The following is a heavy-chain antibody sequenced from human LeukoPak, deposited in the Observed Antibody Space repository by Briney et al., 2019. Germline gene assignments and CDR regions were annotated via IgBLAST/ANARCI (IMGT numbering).Heavy chain of an antibody. CDR3: ARDPVPAAARHFDY. V-gene: IGHV3-30-3*01. J-gene: IGHJ4*01. D-gene: IGHD2-2*01. CDR2: TSSDGTVK. Sequence: GGSLRLSCAASGFTFSTYAMHWVRQAPGKGLEWVAVTSSDGTVKYYPDSVKGRFTVSRDNSKNTLYLQVNSLRPEDTGVYYCARDPVPAAARHFDYWGQGTLVTVSS. CDR1: GFTFSTYA.